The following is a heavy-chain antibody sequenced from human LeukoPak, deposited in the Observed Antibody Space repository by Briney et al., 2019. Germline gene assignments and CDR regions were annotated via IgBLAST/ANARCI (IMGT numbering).Heavy chain of an antibody. J-gene: IGHJ4*02. D-gene: IGHD6-19*01. V-gene: IGHV3-7*01. CDR2: INNDGSEK. CDR3: AKVPRNSGLGY. CDR1: GLTFSSCW. Sequence: AGGSLRLSCAVSGLTFSSCWMSWVRQAPGKGLEWVANINNDGSEKYYVDSMGGRFIISRDNAKNSLYLQMNSLRAEDTAVYYCAKVPRNSGLGYWGQGARVTIST.